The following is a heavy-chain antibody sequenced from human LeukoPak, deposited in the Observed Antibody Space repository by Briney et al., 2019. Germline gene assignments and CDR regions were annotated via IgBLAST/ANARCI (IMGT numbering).Heavy chain of an antibody. D-gene: IGHD3-22*01. CDR2: IYYSGST. CDR3: ARARGAMIVVVTPYDY. Sequence: SETLSLTCTVSGGSVSSGSYYWSWIRQPPGKGLEWIGYIYYSGSTNYNPSLKSRVTISVDTSKNQFSLKLSSVTAADTAVYYCARARGAMIVVVTPYDYWGQGTLVTVSS. V-gene: IGHV4-61*01. J-gene: IGHJ4*02. CDR1: GGSVSSGSYY.